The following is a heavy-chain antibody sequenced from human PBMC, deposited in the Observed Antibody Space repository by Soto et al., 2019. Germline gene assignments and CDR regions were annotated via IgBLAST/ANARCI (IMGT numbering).Heavy chain of an antibody. CDR2: IYYSGST. CDR3: ARLVPEFFEDYDILTGYHLRGSGADWFGP. D-gene: IGHD3-9*01. V-gene: IGHV4-39*01. J-gene: IGHJ5*02. Sequence: PAETLSLTCIVSGGSISSNDFYWSWIRQHPGKGLEWIGSIYYSGSTYYNPSLKSRVTISVDTSKNQFSLKLSSVTAADTAVYYCARLVPEFFEDYDILTGYHLRGSGADWFGPWGQGTLVTVSS. CDR1: GGSISSNDFY.